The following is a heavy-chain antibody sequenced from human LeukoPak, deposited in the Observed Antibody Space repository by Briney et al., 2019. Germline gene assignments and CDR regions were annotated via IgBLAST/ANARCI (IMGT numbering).Heavy chain of an antibody. CDR3: ARVSGTSYGMDV. V-gene: IGHV4-59*12. J-gene: IGHJ6*02. D-gene: IGHD1-26*01. CDR2: NYSSGTT. CDR1: GGSIRSYY. Sequence: PSETLSLTCTVSGGSIRSYYWSWIRQRPGKGLEWIGYNYSSGTTNYNPSLKSRVTISVDRSKNQFSLKLSSVTAADTAVYYCARVSGTSYGMDVWGQGTTVTVSS.